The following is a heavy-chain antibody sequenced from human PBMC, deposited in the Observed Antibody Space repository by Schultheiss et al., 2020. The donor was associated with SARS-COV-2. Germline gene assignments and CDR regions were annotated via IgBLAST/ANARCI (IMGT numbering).Heavy chain of an antibody. CDR1: GFTFSSYA. CDR3: ARAIKLELAGWDY. Sequence: GGSLRLSCAASGFTFSSYAMSWVRQAPGKGLEWVSYISSSSSTIYYADSVKGRFTISRDNAKNTLYLQMNSLRAEDTAVYYCARAIKLELAGWDYWGQGTLVTVSS. CDR2: ISSSSSTI. J-gene: IGHJ4*02. V-gene: IGHV3-48*01. D-gene: IGHD1-7*01.